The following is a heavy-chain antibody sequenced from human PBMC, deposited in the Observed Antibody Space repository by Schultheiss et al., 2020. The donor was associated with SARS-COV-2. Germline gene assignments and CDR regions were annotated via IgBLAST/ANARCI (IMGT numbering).Heavy chain of an antibody. Sequence: SQTLSLTCTVSGGSISSYYWSWIRQPPGKGLEWIGHTSGSGSINYNPSLESRVTMSVDTSKNQFSLKVNSMTAADTAVYYCARRYGDYGKGYFDYWGQGILVTVSS. CDR1: GGSISSYY. CDR3: ARRYGDYGKGYFDY. CDR2: TSGSGSI. D-gene: IGHD4-17*01. J-gene: IGHJ4*02. V-gene: IGHV4-59*08.